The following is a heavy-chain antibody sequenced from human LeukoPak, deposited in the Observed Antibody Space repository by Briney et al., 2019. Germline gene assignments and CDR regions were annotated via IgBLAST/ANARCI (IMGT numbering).Heavy chain of an antibody. J-gene: IGHJ4*02. D-gene: IGHD1-26*01. CDR1: GYTFTNYY. CDR3: ARDFQNKKWYGGPGYYFDY. V-gene: IGHV1-46*01. Sequence: ASVKVSCKASGYTFTNYYIHWVRQAPGQGLEWMGLINPGGDNTDYAQNFQGRVTMTTDTSSSTAYMELSRVRYDDTAVYYCARDFQNKKWYGGPGYYFDYWGQGTLVTVSS. CDR2: INPGGDNT.